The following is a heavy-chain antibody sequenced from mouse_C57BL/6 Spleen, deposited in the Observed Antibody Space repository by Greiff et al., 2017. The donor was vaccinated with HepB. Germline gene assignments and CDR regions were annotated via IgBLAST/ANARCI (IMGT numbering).Heavy chain of an antibody. V-gene: IGHV1-82*01. CDR3: ARDYYDYDRDYFDY. CDR1: GYAFSSSW. CDR2: IYPGDGDT. D-gene: IGHD2-4*01. Sequence: VKLQESGPELVKPGASVKISCKASGYAFSSSWMNWVKQRPGKGLEWIGRIYPGDGDTNYNGKFKGKATLTADKSSSTAYMQLSSLTSEDSAVYFCARDYYDYDRDYFDYWGQGTTLTVSS. J-gene: IGHJ2*01.